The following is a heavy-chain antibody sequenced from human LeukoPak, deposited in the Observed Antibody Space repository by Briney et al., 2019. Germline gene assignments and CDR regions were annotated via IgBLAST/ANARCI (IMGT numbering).Heavy chain of an antibody. D-gene: IGHD3-22*01. J-gene: IGHJ4*02. Sequence: GASVKVSCKASGYTFTGYYMHWVRQAPGQGLGWMGWINPNSGGTNYAQKFQGRVTMTRDTSISTAYMELSRLRSDDTAVYYCARVGYYYDSSGYYYDPFDDWGQGTLVTVSS. CDR3: ARVGYYYDSSGYYYDPFDD. CDR2: INPNSGGT. CDR1: GYTFTGYY. V-gene: IGHV1-2*02.